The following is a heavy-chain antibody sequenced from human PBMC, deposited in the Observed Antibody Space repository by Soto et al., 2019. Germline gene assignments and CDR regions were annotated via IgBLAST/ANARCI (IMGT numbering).Heavy chain of an antibody. CDR3: ARGVLRRGDFWSGYYAPQFDY. Sequence: SETLSLTCTVSGGSISSYYWSWIRQPPGKGLEWIGYIYYSGSTNYNPSLKSRVTISVDTSKNQFSLKLSSVTAADTAVYYCARGVLRRGDFWSGYYAPQFDYWGQGTLVTVSS. D-gene: IGHD3-3*01. CDR2: IYYSGST. V-gene: IGHV4-59*01. CDR1: GGSISSYY. J-gene: IGHJ4*02.